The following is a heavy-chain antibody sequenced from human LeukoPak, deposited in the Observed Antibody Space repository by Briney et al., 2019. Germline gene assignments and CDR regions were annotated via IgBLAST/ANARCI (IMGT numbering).Heavy chain of an antibody. D-gene: IGHD1-26*01. V-gene: IGHV5-51*01. J-gene: IGHJ3*02. CDR2: IYPGDSDT. CDR1: GYSFTSYW. Sequence: GESLKISCKGSGYSFTSYWIGWVRQMPGKGLEWMGIIYPGDSDTRYSPSFQGQVTISADKSISTAYLQWSSLKASDTAMYYCARPQTPVSVGAPGWDDAFDIWGQGTMVTVSS. CDR3: ARPQTPVSVGAPGWDDAFDI.